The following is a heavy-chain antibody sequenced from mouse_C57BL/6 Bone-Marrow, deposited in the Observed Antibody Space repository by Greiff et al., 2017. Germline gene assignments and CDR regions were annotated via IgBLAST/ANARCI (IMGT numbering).Heavy chain of an antibody. Sequence: QVQLQQPGAELVSPGSSVKLSCKASGYTFTRYWMHWVKQRPIQGLEWIGNIDPSDSETHYNQKFKDKATLTVDKSSSTAYMQLSSLTSEDSAVYYCARRAAVVAHFDVWGTGTTVTVSS. CDR3: ARRAAVVAHFDV. CDR2: IDPSDSET. J-gene: IGHJ1*03. D-gene: IGHD1-1*01. CDR1: GYTFTRYW. V-gene: IGHV1-52*01.